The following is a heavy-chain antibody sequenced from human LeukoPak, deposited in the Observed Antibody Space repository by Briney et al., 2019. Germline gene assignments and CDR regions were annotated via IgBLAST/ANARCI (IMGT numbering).Heavy chain of an antibody. J-gene: IGHJ3*02. V-gene: IGHV3-23*01. CDR2: ISGSGGST. Sequence: GGSLRLSCAASGFTFSSYAMSWVRQAPGKGLEWVSAISGSGGSTYYADSVKGRFTISRDNSKNTLYLQMNSLRAEDTAVYYCAARIVVVPAAIEGNDAFDIWGQGTMVTVSS. D-gene: IGHD2-2*02. CDR1: GFTFSSYA. CDR3: AARIVVVPAAIEGNDAFDI.